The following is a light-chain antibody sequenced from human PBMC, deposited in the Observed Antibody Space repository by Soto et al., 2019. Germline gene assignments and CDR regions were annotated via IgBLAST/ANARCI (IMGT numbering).Light chain of an antibody. CDR2: FND. J-gene: IGLJ2*01. Sequence: QSVLTQPPSISGTPGQGVVISCSGGSSNIGSTSVNWYQQLPGTAPRLLIYFNDKRPSGVPDRFGGSKSGTSASLVISGLQSEDGADYYCSAWDDRLNGPVLGGGTKVTVL. V-gene: IGLV1-44*01. CDR1: SSNIGSTS. CDR3: SAWDDRLNGPV.